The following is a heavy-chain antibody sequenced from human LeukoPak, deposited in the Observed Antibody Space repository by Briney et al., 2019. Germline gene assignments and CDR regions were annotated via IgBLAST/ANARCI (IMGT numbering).Heavy chain of an antibody. D-gene: IGHD3-22*01. CDR3: ASDRDYYDSSGYLFDY. Sequence: GGSLRLSCAASGFTFSSYEMNWVRQAPGKGLDCVAYISSSGSSIYYADSVKGRFTISRDNAKNSLYLQMNSLRAEDTAVYYCASDRDYYDSSGYLFDYWGQGTLVTVSS. CDR1: GFTFSSYE. J-gene: IGHJ4*02. CDR2: ISSSGSSI. V-gene: IGHV3-48*03.